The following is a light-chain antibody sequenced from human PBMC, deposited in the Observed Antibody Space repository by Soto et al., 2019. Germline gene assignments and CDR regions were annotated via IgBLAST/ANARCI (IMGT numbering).Light chain of an antibody. Sequence: EIVMTQSPATLSVSPGERATLSCRASQSVSSNLAWYQHKPGQAPRLLIYGASTRATGIPARFSGSGSGTEFTLTISSLQSEDFAVYYCQHYNNWPPKFTFGPGTQVDIK. CDR1: QSVSSN. CDR3: QHYNNWPPKFT. V-gene: IGKV3-15*01. CDR2: GAS. J-gene: IGKJ3*01.